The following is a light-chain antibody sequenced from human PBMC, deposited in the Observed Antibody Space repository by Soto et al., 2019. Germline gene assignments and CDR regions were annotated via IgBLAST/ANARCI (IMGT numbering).Light chain of an antibody. CDR1: QSVSSN. CDR2: GAS. J-gene: IGKJ1*01. Sequence: ERVRTQSPATLSVSPGERATLSCRASQSVSSNLAWYQQKPGQAPSLLIYGASTRATGVPARFSGSGSGTEFTLTISSLMSDDSAVYYCQQYNGWPTFGQGTKVDIK. V-gene: IGKV3-15*01. CDR3: QQYNGWPT.